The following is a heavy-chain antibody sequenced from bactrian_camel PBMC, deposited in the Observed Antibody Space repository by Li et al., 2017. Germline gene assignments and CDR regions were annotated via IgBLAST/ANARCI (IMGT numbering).Heavy chain of an antibody. CDR3: ATDTGAGGYGY. D-gene: IGHD1*01. CDR2: ISTVSMLGST. V-gene: IGHV3S1*01. J-gene: IGHJ4*01. Sequence: HVQLVESGGGSVQTGGSLRLSCVASLASGYTYSDYWMYWVRQAPGKGLERVSHISTVSMLGSTYADSVKGRFTISRDNAKNTVYLQMNRLKSEDTALYYCATDTGAGGYGYWGQGTQVTVS. CDR1: LASGYTYSDYW.